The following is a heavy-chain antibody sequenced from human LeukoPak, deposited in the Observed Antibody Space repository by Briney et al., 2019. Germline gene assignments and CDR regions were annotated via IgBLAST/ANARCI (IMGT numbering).Heavy chain of an antibody. CDR1: GYTFTSHY. CDR3: ARDEYDFWSGYYWVFDY. D-gene: IGHD3-3*01. J-gene: IGHJ4*02. CDR2: INPSGGST. Sequence: ASVKVSCKASGYTFTSHYMHWVRQAPGQGLEWMGIINPSGGSTSYAQKFQGRVTMTRDTSTSTVYMELSSLRSEDTAVYYCARDEYDFWSGYYWVFDYWGQGTLVTVSS. V-gene: IGHV1-46*01.